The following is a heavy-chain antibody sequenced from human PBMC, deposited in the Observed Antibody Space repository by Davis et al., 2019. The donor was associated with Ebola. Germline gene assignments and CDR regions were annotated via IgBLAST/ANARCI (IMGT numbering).Heavy chain of an antibody. CDR2: ISSSSSTI. D-gene: IGHD3-10*01. CDR1: GFTFNSYS. CDR3: ARLGGRGRIWFGEDEYYYGMDV. Sequence: GESLKISCAASGFTFNSYSMNWVRQAPGKGLEWVSYISSSSSTIYYADSVKGRFTISRDNAKNSLYLQMNRLRDEDTAVYYCARLGGRGRIWFGEDEYYYGMDVWGQGTTVTVSS. V-gene: IGHV3-48*02. J-gene: IGHJ6*02.